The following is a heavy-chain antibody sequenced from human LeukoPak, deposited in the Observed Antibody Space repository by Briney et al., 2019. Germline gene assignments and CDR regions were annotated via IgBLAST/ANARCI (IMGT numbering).Heavy chain of an antibody. CDR3: ARGHCSSTSCPIGDAFDI. CDR1: GFTFNTYG. Sequence: PGGSLRLSCAASGFTFNTYGMHWVRQAPGKGLEWVAFIRYDGSNTYYADSVKGRFTISRDNSKNTLYLQMNSLRSEDTAVYYCARGHCSSTSCPIGDAFDIWGQGTMVTVSS. CDR2: IRYDGSNT. D-gene: IGHD2-2*01. V-gene: IGHV3-30*02. J-gene: IGHJ3*02.